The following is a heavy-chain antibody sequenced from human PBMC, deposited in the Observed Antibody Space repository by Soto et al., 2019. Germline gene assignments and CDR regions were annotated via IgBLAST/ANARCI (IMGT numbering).Heavy chain of an antibody. V-gene: IGHV4-39*01. J-gene: IGHJ4*02. D-gene: IGHD5-18*01. CDR3: ARHAVDTAMPIEY. CDR2: IYYSGST. CDR1: GGSISSSSYY. Sequence: SETLSLTCTVSGGSISSSSYYSGWIRQPPGKGLEWIGSIYYSGSTYYNPSLKSRVTISVDTSKNQFSLKLSSVTAADTAVYYCARHAVDTAMPIEYWGQGTLVTVSS.